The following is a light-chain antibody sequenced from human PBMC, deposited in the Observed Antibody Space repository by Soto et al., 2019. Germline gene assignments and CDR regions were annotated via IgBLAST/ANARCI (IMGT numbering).Light chain of an antibody. CDR1: QSLSSSQ. Sequence: EIVLTQSPCTLSLSPGERATLSCRASQSLSSSQLAWYQQKPGQAPRLIIHDASSRATGISDRFTGSGSGTDFTLTITTLEPEDFAVYYCQQYGSSPRTFGLGTKVDIK. CDR3: QQYGSSPRT. V-gene: IGKV3-20*01. CDR2: DAS. J-gene: IGKJ1*01.